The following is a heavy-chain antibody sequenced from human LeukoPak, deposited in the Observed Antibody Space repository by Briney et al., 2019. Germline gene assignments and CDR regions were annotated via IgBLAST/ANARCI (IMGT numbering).Heavy chain of an antibody. CDR2: ISWNSGSI. J-gene: IGHJ4*02. Sequence: RSLRLSCAASGFTFDDYAMHWVRQAPGKGLEWVSGISWNSGSIGYADSVKGRFTISRDNAKNSLYLQMNSLRAEDTALYYCAKSPYYSMDYYFDYWGQGTLVTVSS. CDR3: AKSPYYSMDYYFDY. V-gene: IGHV3-9*01. CDR1: GFTFDDYA. D-gene: IGHD3-10*01.